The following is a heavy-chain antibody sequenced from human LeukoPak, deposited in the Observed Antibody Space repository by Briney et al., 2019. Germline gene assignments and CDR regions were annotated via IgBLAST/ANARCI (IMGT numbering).Heavy chain of an antibody. D-gene: IGHD5-12*01. Sequence: ADTLSLTCTLSGGSISSSSSFWGWIRQPPGNGLEGSGSISYSRRTYYKPSLKSRVTVSVDTSKNQFSLKLSSVTAADTAVYYCARGAGYSGYDYYYYYYMDVWGKGTTVTVSS. J-gene: IGHJ6*03. CDR3: ARGAGYSGYDYYYYYYMDV. CDR2: ISYSRRT. V-gene: IGHV4-39*07. CDR1: GGSISSSSSF.